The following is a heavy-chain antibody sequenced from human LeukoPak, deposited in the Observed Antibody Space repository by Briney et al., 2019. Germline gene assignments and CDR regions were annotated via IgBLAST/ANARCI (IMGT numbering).Heavy chain of an antibody. V-gene: IGHV3-33*01. J-gene: IGHJ4*02. CDR3: AREGEVTAAFFDY. CDR2: IWYDGSNK. Sequence: HSGGSLRLSCAASGFTFSSYGMHWVRQAPGKGLEWVAVIWYDGSNKYYADSVKGRFTISRDKSKNTLYLQMNSLRAEDTAVYYCAREGEVTAAFFDYWGQGTLVTVSS. CDR1: GFTFSSYG. D-gene: IGHD3-16*01.